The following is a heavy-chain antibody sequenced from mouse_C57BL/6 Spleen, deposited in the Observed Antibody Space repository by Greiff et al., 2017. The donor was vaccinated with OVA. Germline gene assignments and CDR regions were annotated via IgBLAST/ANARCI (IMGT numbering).Heavy chain of an antibody. CDR1: GFTFSSYA. Sequence: EVQGVESGGGLVKPGGSLKLSCAASGFTFSSYAMSWVRQTPEKRLEWVATISDGGSYTYYPDNVKGRFTISRDNAKNSPYLQMSHLKSEDTAMYYCARGGSSLYYYAMDYRGQGTSVTVST. J-gene: IGHJ4*01. V-gene: IGHV5-4*01. CDR3: ARGGSSLYYYAMDY. CDR2: ISDGGSYT. D-gene: IGHD1-1*01.